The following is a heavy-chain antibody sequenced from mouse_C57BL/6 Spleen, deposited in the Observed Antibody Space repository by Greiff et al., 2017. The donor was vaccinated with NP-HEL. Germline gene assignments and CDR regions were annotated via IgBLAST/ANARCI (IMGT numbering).Heavy chain of an antibody. Sequence: EVKLMESGGGLVKPGGSLKLSCAASGFTFCDYGMHWVRQAPEKGLEWVAYISSGSSTIYYADTVKGRFTISRDNAKNTLFLQMTSLRSEDTAMYYCARDYYGYDYWGQGTTLTVSS. CDR1: GFTFCDYG. CDR2: ISSGSSTI. CDR3: ARDYYGYDY. V-gene: IGHV5-17*01. D-gene: IGHD2-2*01. J-gene: IGHJ2*01.